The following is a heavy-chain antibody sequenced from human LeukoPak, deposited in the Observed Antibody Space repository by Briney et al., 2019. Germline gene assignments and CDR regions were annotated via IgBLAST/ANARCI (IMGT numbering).Heavy chain of an antibody. V-gene: IGHV4-59*01. Sequence: SETLSLTRTVSGGSISSYSWSWIRQPPGKGLEWIACIYDSGSTNYNPSLKSRVTISLDTSKNQFSLKLSSVTAADTAVYYCARANRYAGGDRHFDYWGQGTLVTVSS. CDR2: IYDSGST. CDR3: ARANRYAGGDRHFDY. CDR1: GGSISSYS. J-gene: IGHJ4*02. D-gene: IGHD1-14*01.